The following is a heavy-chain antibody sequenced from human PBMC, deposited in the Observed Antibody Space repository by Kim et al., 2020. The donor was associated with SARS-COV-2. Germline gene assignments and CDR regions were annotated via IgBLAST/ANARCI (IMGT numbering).Heavy chain of an antibody. CDR2: IYPGDSDT. CDR1: GYSFTSYW. V-gene: IGHV5-51*01. Sequence: GESLKISCKGSGYSFTSYWIGWVRQMPGKGLEWMGIIYPGDSDTRYSPSFQGQVTISADKSISTAYLQWSSLKASDTAMYYCARRAAAYYDSSGYHPQSGDNWFDPWGQGTLVTVSS. D-gene: IGHD3-22*01. J-gene: IGHJ5*02. CDR3: ARRAAAYYDSSGYHPQSGDNWFDP.